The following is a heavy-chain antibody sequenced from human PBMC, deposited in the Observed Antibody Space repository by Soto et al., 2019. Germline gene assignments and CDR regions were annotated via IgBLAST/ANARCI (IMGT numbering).Heavy chain of an antibody. J-gene: IGHJ4*02. CDR2: IYSRADGGTT. D-gene: IGHD6-19*01. CDR3: ATEQTFSSGCFDS. V-gene: IGHV3-15*07. Sequence: GRSLRVSCAASGVTIISAWMNCVRQTTGKGLEWVGRIYSRADGGTTDYAAPVKGRFTISRDDSEDTLFLQMSNLKTEDTAVYFCATEQTFSSGCFDSWGQGTLVTVSS. CDR1: GVTIISAW.